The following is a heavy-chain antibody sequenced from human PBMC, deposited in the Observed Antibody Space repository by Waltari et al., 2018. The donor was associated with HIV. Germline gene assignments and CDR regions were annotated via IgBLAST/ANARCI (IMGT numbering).Heavy chain of an antibody. V-gene: IGHV3-21*02. CDR2: ISKSGYYV. D-gene: IGHD1-1*01. CDR3: VRDRTSETTGDFDS. J-gene: IGHJ4*02. Sequence: DVQLVESGGGLVKPGQSLRLSCLASGFNFDIFTRTWVRQAPGGGLEWVASISKSGYYVYYPDSLKGRVTLSRDNAKKSLLLQVNSLTADDTGLYFCVRDRTSETTGDFDSWGQGVPVIVSS. CDR1: GFNFDIFT.